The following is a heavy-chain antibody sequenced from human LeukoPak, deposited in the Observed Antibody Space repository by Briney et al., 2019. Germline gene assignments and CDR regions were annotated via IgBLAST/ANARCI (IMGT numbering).Heavy chain of an antibody. Sequence: SETLSLTCTVSGASIRSYYWSWIRQAPGKGLEWVGFISYSGYTSYSPSLKSRVAISVDTSKSQFSLRLTSMTAADTAIYYCARGRSDNGGMFFDSWAQGTLVTVSS. V-gene: IGHV4-59*01. CDR3: ARGRSDNGGMFFDS. CDR2: ISYSGYT. CDR1: GASIRSYY. D-gene: IGHD4-23*01. J-gene: IGHJ4*02.